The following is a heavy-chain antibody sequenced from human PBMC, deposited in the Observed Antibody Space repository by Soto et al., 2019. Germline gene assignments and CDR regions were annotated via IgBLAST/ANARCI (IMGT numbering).Heavy chain of an antibody. CDR1: GFTFSSYA. Sequence: EVQLLESGGGLVQPGGSLRLSCAASGFTFSSYAMSWVRQAPGKGLEWVSAIIGSGVSTHNADSVKGRFTISRDNSKNTLYLQMNSLRAEDTAVYYCAKEKGYSSGWDGMDVWGQGTTVTVSS. J-gene: IGHJ6*02. CDR3: AKEKGYSSGWDGMDV. CDR2: IIGSGVST. V-gene: IGHV3-23*01. D-gene: IGHD6-19*01.